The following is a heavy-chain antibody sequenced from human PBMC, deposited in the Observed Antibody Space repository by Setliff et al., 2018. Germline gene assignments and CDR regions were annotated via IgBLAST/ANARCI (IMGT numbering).Heavy chain of an antibody. J-gene: IGHJ5*01. CDR1: GYTFAAYG. V-gene: IGHV1-18*01. CDR3: ARLVRYCTRTACQKLAGDES. D-gene: IGHD2-8*01. Sequence: ASVKVSCKTSGYTFAAYGITWVRQAPGQGLEWMGWISGHNNKTKYAQKVQGRVTMTTDKSTSTAYMELKSLRPDDTAVYYCARLVRYCTRTACQKLAGDESWGQGTLVTVSS. CDR2: ISGHNNKT.